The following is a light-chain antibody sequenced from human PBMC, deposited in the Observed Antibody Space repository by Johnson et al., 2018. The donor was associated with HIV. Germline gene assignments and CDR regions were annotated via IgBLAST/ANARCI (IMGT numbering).Light chain of an antibody. V-gene: IGLV1-51*01. J-gene: IGLJ1*01. CDR3: GTWDSSLSSGYV. CDR2: DNN. Sequence: QLVLTQPPSVSAAPGQKVTISCSGSTSNIGNNFVSWYQHLPGTAPKLLIYDNNKRPAGIPDRFSGSKSGTSATLGITGLQTGDEADYYCGTWDSSLSSGYVLGTGTKVTVL. CDR1: TSNIGNNF.